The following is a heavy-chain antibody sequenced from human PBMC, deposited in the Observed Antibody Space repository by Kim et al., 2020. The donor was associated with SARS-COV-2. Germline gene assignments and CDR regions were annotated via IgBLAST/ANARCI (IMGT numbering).Heavy chain of an antibody. Sequence: ASVKVSCKASGYTFTAYYMHWVRQAPGQGLEWMGWINPNSGGTNYAQKFQGRVTMTRDTSISTAYMELSRLRSDDTAVYYCARRGLSMDYYYGMDGWGQGATVTVSS. CDR2: INPNSGGT. D-gene: IGHD3-10*01. V-gene: IGHV1-2*02. CDR1: GYTFTAYY. J-gene: IGHJ6*02. CDR3: ARRGLSMDYYYGMDG.